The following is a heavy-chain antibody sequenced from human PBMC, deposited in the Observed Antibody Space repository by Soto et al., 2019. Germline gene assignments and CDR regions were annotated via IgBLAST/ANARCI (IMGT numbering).Heavy chain of an antibody. J-gene: IGHJ5*02. V-gene: IGHV1-69*13. CDR1: GGTFSSYA. D-gene: IGHD3-9*01. CDR3: AESQFYDILTGQNTWSAP. CDR2: IIPIFGTA. Sequence: SVKVSCKASGGTFSSYAISWVRQAPGQGLEWMGGIIPIFGTANYAQKFQGRVTITADESTSTAYMELSSLRSEDTAVYYCAESQFYDILTGQNTWSAPGGKGTRVPVSS.